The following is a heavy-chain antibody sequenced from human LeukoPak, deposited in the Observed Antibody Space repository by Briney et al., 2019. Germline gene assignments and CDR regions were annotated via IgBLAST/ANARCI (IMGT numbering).Heavy chain of an antibody. J-gene: IGHJ4*02. CDR1: GGSFSGYY. CDR2: INHSGST. CDR3: ARQGGYLDWYHDY. V-gene: IGHV4-34*01. Sequence: SETLSLTCAVYGGSFSGYYWSWIRQPPGKGLEWIGEINHSGSTNYNPSFKSRVTISVDTSKNQFSLKLSSVTAADTAVYYCARQGGYLDWYHDYWGQGTLVTVSS. D-gene: IGHD3-9*01.